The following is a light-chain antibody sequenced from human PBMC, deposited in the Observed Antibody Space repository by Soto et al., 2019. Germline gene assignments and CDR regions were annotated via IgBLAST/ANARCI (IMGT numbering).Light chain of an antibody. CDR1: QSISSW. Sequence: DIQMTQSPSALSASVGDRATITCRASQSISSWLAWYQQKPGKAPKLLIYHASNLQSGVPSRFSGSGSGTEFTLTISSLQPDDFATYYCQQYNSYSFGQGTKV. V-gene: IGKV1-5*01. J-gene: IGKJ1*01. CDR2: HAS. CDR3: QQYNSYS.